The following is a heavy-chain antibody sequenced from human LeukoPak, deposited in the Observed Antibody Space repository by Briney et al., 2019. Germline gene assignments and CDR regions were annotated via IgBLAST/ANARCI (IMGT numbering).Heavy chain of an antibody. CDR3: ATTKGGNMITFGGVIVHDAFDI. CDR1: GFTFSSYA. CDR2: ISGSGGST. Sequence: GGSLRLSCAASGFTFSSYAMSWVRQAPGKGLEWVSAISGSGGSTYYADSVKGRFTISRDNSKNTLYLRMNSLRAEDTAVYYCATTKGGNMITFGGVIVHDAFDIWGQGTMVTVSS. V-gene: IGHV3-23*01. J-gene: IGHJ3*02. D-gene: IGHD3-16*02.